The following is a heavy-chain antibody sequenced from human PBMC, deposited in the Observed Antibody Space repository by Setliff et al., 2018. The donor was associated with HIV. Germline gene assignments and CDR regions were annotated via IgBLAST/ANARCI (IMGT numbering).Heavy chain of an antibody. V-gene: IGHV3-74*01. CDR3: VRDRDWAFDY. CDR1: GFTFSSYW. CDR2: MNTDGSST. Sequence: GGSLRLSCAASGFTFSSYWMHWVRQAPGKGLVWVFGMNTDGSSTRYADSVKGRFTISRDNAKNSLYLQMDSLRAEDTAVYYCVRDRDWAFDYWGQGILVTVSS. J-gene: IGHJ4*02. D-gene: IGHD3-9*01.